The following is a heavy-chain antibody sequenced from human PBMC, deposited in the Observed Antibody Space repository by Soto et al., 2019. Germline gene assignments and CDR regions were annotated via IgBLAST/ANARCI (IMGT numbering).Heavy chain of an antibody. V-gene: IGHV4-39*07. J-gene: IGHJ5*02. CDR1: GGSISSSSYY. CDR2: INHSGST. D-gene: IGHD3-10*01. CDR3: AREVDGVVFDP. Sequence: SETLSLTCTVSGGSISSSSYYWSWIRQPPGKGLEWIGEINHSGSTNYNPSLKSRVTISVDTSKNQFSLKLSSVTAADTAVYYCAREVDGVVFDPWGQGTLVTVSS.